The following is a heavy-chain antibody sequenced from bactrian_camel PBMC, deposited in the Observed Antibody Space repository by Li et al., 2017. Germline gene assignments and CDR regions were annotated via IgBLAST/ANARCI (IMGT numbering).Heavy chain of an antibody. CDR1: GFQFSDYP. CDR2: IAYDGWVS. Sequence: GGLVQPGGSLRLSCAASGFQFSDYPMSWVRQAPGKDLEWLAQIAYDGWVSRYNDPAKGRFTISQDNAQNTLYLQMDNLKPEDTAAYYCSARGVPSDSLCSPDHWGSDVGYWGPGTQVTVS. D-gene: IGHD4*01. J-gene: IGHJ4*01. V-gene: IGHV3S41*01. CDR3: SARGVPSDSLCSPDHWGSDVGY.